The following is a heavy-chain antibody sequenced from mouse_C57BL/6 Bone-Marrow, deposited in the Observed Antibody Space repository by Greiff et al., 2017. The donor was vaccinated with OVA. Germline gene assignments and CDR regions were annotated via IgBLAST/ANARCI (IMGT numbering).Heavy chain of an antibody. CDR1: GFTFSDYG. CDR2: ISSGSSTI. D-gene: IGHD1-1*01. V-gene: IGHV5-17*01. J-gene: IGHJ1*03. Sequence: EVKLMESGGGLVKPGGSLKLSCAASGFTFSDYGMHWVRQAPEKGLEWVAYISSGSSTIYYADTVKGRFTISRDNAKNTLFLQMTSLRSEETAMYYCARRTGSSYDWYFDVWGTGTTVTVSS. CDR3: ARRTGSSYDWYFDV.